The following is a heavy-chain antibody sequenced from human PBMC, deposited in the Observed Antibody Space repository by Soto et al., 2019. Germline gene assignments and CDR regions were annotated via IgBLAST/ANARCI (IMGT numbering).Heavy chain of an antibody. V-gene: IGHV3-30*18. J-gene: IGHJ6*02. Sequence: VQLVESGGGVVQPGRSLRLSCAASGFTFSSYGMQWVRQAPGKVLEWVAVISYDGSNKYYADSVKGRFTISRDNSKNTLYLQMNSLRAEDTAVYYCAKHHIVVVVAATPFGGMDVWGQGTTVTVSS. CDR3: AKHHIVVVVAATPFGGMDV. CDR1: GFTFSSYG. CDR2: ISYDGSNK. D-gene: IGHD2-15*01.